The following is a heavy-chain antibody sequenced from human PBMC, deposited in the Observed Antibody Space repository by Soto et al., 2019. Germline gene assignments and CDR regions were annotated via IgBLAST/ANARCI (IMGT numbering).Heavy chain of an antibody. CDR2: IYYTGTT. CDR1: GGAISDARFY. D-gene: IGHD1-26*01. V-gene: IGHV4-39*01. Sequence: QLQLQESGPGLVKPSETLSLTCSLSGGAISDARFYWGWIRQSPGRGLGWIGGIYYTGTTFFQPSHQGRVAISVDTSENQFSLKLYSVTAADSALYFCARQKWEQPKWFDPWCQGTLVIVSP. J-gene: IGHJ5*02. CDR3: ARQKWEQPKWFDP.